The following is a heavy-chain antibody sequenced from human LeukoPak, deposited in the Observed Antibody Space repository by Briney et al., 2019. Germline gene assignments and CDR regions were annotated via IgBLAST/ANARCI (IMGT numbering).Heavy chain of an antibody. V-gene: IGHV4-4*07. J-gene: IGHJ4*02. CDR2: IYTTGTT. CDR1: GGSISSYY. Sequence: PSQTLSLTCTVYGGSISSYYWGWIRQTAGKGLEWIGRIYTTGTTNYNPSFKSRVTISVDTSKNQFSLKLTSVTAADTAVYYCARAGYTASYYSLDYWGQGALVTVS. D-gene: IGHD1-26*01. CDR3: ARAGYTASYYSLDY.